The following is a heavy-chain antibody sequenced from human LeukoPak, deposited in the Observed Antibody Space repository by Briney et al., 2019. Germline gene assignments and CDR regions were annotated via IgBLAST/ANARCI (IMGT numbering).Heavy chain of an antibody. CDR2: ISSSGTTM. V-gene: IGHV3-11*01. CDR1: GFTFSDYY. CDR3: AKGHTYGMI. J-gene: IGHJ4*02. D-gene: IGHD2-8*01. Sequence: GGSLRLSCAASGFTFSDYYMSWIRQTPGKGLEWVSYISSSGTTMEYAKSVRGRFTIFRDNAKDSLYLQMNSLEAEDTAVYYCAKGHTYGMIWGQGTLVSVSS.